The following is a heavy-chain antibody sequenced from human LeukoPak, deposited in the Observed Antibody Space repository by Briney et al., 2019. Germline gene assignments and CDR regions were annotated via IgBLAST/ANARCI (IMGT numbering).Heavy chain of an antibody. CDR1: GFTFSSYA. V-gene: IGHV4-39*01. J-gene: IGHJ4*02. Sequence: GSLRLSCAASGFTFSSYAMRWVRQAPGKGLEWIGSIYYSGSTYYNPSLKSRVTISVDTSKNQFSLKLSSVTAADTAVYYCARLSGITMVRGVIQPYWGQGTLVTVSS. CDR3: ARLSGITMVRGVIQPY. CDR2: IYYSGST. D-gene: IGHD3-10*01.